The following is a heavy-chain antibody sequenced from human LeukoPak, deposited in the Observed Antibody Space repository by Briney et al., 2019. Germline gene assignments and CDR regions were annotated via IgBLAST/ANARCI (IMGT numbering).Heavy chain of an antibody. CDR1: GGPFSGYY. CDR3: ARGREVITMVRGVTYY. V-gene: IGHV4-34*01. Sequence: SETLSLTCAVYGGPFSGYYWSWIRQPPGKGLEWIGEINHSGSTNYNPSLKSRVTISVDTSKNQFSLKLSSVTAADTAVYYCARGREVITMVRGVTYYWGQGTLVTVSS. CDR2: INHSGST. D-gene: IGHD3-10*01. J-gene: IGHJ4*02.